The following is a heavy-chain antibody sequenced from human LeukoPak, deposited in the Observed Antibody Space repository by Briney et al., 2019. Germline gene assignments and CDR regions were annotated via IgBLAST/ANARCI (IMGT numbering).Heavy chain of an antibody. CDR1: GFTFDDYG. V-gene: IGHV3-20*01. CDR2: INWNGGST. Sequence: GGSLRLSCAACGFTFDDYGMSWVRQAPGKGLEWVSGINWNGGSTGYADSVKGRFTISRDNAKNSLYLQMNSLRDEDTALYHCARVLGSTYYYDSGRGGYCHYRDVWGKGTTVTVSS. D-gene: IGHD3-10*01. J-gene: IGHJ6*03. CDR3: ARVLGSTYYYDSGRGGYCHYRDV.